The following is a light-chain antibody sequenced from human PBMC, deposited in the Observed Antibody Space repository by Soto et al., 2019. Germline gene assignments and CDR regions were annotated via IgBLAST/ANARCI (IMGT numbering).Light chain of an antibody. V-gene: IGKV3-20*01. CDR2: GAS. CDR1: QSISSSY. J-gene: IGKJ1*01. CDR3: QQYDNWPWT. Sequence: EVVLTQSPGTLSLSPGKRATLSCRASQSISSSYLAWYQQRPGQAPRLLIYGASSRATGIPDRFSGCGSGTDFALTISSLQSEDFAVSYCQQYDNWPWTFGQGTKVDIK.